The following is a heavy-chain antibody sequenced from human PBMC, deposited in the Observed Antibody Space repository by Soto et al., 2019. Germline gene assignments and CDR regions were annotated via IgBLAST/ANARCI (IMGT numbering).Heavy chain of an antibody. D-gene: IGHD2-15*01. J-gene: IGHJ6*02. V-gene: IGHV3-23*01. CDR3: ARVQCTGGSCFSSYYYYYGMDV. CDR2: ISGSGGST. Sequence: GGSLRLSCAASGFTFTSYAMIWVRQAPGKGLEWGSAISGSGGSTYYADSVKGRFTISRDNSKNTVYLQMNSLRAEDTAVYYCARVQCTGGSCFSSYYYYYGMDVWGQGTTVTVSS. CDR1: GFTFTSYA.